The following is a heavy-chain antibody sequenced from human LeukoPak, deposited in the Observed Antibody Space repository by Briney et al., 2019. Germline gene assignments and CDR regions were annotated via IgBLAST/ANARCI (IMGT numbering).Heavy chain of an antibody. J-gene: IGHJ5*02. CDR1: GYTFTSYG. Sequence: ASVKVSCKASGYTFTSYGISWVRQAPGQGLEWMGWISAYNGNTNYAQKLQGRVTMTTDTSTSTAHMELRSLRSDDTAVYYCARDSKEYCSSTSCYGYNWFDPWGQGTLVTVSS. V-gene: IGHV1-18*04. CDR2: ISAYNGNT. CDR3: ARDSKEYCSSTSCYGYNWFDP. D-gene: IGHD2-2*01.